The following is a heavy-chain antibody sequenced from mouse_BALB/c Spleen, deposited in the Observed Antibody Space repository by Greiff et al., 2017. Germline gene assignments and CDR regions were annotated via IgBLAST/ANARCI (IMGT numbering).Heavy chain of an antibody. CDR1: GFTFSSYA. D-gene: IGHD1-2*01. CDR3: ARDEEITTADY. J-gene: IGHJ2*01. Sequence: DVKLVESGGGLVKPGGSLKLSCAASGFTFSSYAMSWVRQTPEKRLEWVATISSGGSYTYYPDSVKGRFTISRDNAKNTLYLQMSSLRSEDTAMYYCARDEEITTADYWGQGTTLIVSS. V-gene: IGHV5-9-3*01. CDR2: ISSGGSYT.